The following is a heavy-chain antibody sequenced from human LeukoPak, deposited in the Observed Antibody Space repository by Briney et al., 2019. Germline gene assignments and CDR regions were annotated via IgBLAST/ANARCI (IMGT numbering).Heavy chain of an antibody. CDR2: INWNGGST. V-gene: IGHV3-20*04. Sequence: PGGSLRLSCAASGFTFDDYGMSWVRQAPGKGLEWVSGINWNGGSTGYADSVKGRFTISRDNAKNSLYLQMNSLRAEDTALYYCARDRTSGSYGNFWYFDLWGRGTLVTVSS. J-gene: IGHJ2*01. CDR3: ARDRTSGSYGNFWYFDL. CDR1: GFTFDDYG. D-gene: IGHD1-26*01.